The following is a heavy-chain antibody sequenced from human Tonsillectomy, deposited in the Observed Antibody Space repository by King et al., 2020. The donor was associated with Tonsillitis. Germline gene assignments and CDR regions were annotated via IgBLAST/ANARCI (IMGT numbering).Heavy chain of an antibody. CDR2: IRSKGNNYAT. CDR1: GFSFSDSA. Sequence: VQLVESGGGLVQPGGALKLSCAASGFSFSDSAMHWVRQASGKGLEWVGRIRSKGNNYATAYAASVKGRFTISRDDSKNTAYLQMNSLKTEDTAVYFCTRPVDLGGVVVAFYYWGQGTLVTVSP. CDR3: TRPVDLGGVVVAFYY. J-gene: IGHJ4*02. D-gene: IGHD2-21*01. V-gene: IGHV3-73*01.